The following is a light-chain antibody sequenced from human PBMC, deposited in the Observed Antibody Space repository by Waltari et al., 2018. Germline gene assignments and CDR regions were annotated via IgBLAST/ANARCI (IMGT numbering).Light chain of an antibody. Sequence: EIVLTQSPATLSLSPGERATLSCEASQSVSNYLAWYQQKRGQTPRLLLYDASNRATGIPARFSGSGSGTDFTLTISGLEPEDSAVYYCQLRYSWPPKFTFGPGTKVEIK. CDR3: QLRYSWPPKFT. CDR2: DAS. V-gene: IGKV3-11*01. J-gene: IGKJ3*01. CDR1: QSVSNY.